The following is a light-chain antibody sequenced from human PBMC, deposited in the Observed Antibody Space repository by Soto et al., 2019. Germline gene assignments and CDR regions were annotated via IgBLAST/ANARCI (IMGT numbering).Light chain of an antibody. Sequence: QSALTQPASVSGSPGQSITISCTGTSSDVGGYNYVSWYQQHPGKAPKLMIYDVSNRPSGVSNRFSGSKSGNTASLTISGLQAEDKADYYCSSYTSSSTYVFGTGTKVTGL. V-gene: IGLV2-14*01. CDR3: SSYTSSSTYV. CDR2: DVS. J-gene: IGLJ1*01. CDR1: SSDVGGYNY.